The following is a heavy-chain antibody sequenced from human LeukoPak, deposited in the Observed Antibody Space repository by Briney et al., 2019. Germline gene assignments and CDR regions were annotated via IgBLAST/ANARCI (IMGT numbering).Heavy chain of an antibody. Sequence: GGSLRLSCAASGFTFNNYAMHWVCQAPGKGLEWVAVISYDGSNKYYADSVKGRFTISRDNSKNTLYHQMNSLRAEDTAVYYCARDRGYYYGSGSSFRSNDFDYWGQGTLVTVSS. V-gene: IGHV3-30*14. CDR2: ISYDGSNK. D-gene: IGHD3-10*01. CDR1: GFTFNNYA. CDR3: ARDRGYYYGSGSSFRSNDFDY. J-gene: IGHJ4*02.